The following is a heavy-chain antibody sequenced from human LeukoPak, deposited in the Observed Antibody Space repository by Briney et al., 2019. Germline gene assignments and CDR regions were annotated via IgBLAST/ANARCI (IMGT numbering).Heavy chain of an antibody. J-gene: IGHJ3*02. CDR1: GFTFSSYA. V-gene: IGHV3-30-3*01. D-gene: IGHD3-22*01. CDR2: ISYDGSDK. CDR3: ARAAYYYDSSGIRSAFDI. Sequence: PGGSLRLSCAASGFTFSSYAMHWVRQAPGKGLGWVAVISYDGSDKYYADSVKGRFTISRDNSKNTLYLQMNSLRAEDKAVYYCARAAYYYDSSGIRSAFDIWGQGTMVTVSS.